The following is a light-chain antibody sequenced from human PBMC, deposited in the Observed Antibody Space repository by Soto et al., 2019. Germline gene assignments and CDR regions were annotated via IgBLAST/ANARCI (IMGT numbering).Light chain of an antibody. CDR3: QHYRSAPFT. CDR1: QSISSDH. J-gene: IGKJ3*01. Sequence: DIVLTQSPGILSLSPGERATLACRASQSISSDHLAWYQQRPGQSPRLLIYGASSRTTGVPDRFSGSGSGTDFTLTISRLEPEDFAVYYCQHYRSAPFTFGPGTKVDIK. V-gene: IGKV3-20*01. CDR2: GAS.